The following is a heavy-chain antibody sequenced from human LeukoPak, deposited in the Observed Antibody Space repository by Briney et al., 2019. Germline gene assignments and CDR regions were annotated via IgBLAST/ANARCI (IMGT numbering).Heavy chain of an antibody. Sequence: PGGSLRLSCAASGFTFSSYAMSWVRQAPGKGLEWVSAISGSGGSTYYADSVKGRFTISRDNSKNTLYLQMNSLRAEDTAVYYCAKTYYDILTGYSPHFDYWGQGTLVTVSS. D-gene: IGHD3-9*01. J-gene: IGHJ4*02. CDR1: GFTFSSYA. V-gene: IGHV3-23*01. CDR3: AKTYYDILTGYSPHFDY. CDR2: ISGSGGST.